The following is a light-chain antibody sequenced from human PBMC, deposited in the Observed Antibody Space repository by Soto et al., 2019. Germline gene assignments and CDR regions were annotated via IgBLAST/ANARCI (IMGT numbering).Light chain of an antibody. V-gene: IGLV3-21*03. CDR3: QLWDSSSDHWV. Sequence: SYELTHPPSVAVAQGKTARINCGGNNIGTKSVHWYQKRPGKAPVLVVYDDSDRTSVIPELFSGSNTGNTATLTISRVEAGDEAYYYCQLWDSSSDHWVFGGGTKLTVL. J-gene: IGLJ3*02. CDR1: NIGTKS. CDR2: DDS.